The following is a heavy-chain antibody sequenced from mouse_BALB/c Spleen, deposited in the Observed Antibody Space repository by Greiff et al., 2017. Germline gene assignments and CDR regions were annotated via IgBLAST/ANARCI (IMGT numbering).Heavy chain of an antibody. J-gene: IGHJ2*01. CDR2: IYPGDGDT. CDR3: ARSQDYGSS. CDR1: GYAFSSYW. D-gene: IGHD1-1*01. V-gene: IGHV1-80*01. Sequence: VKLMESGAELVRPGSSVKISCKASGYAFSSYWMNWVKQRPGQGLEWIGQIYPGDGDTNYNGKFKGKATLTADKSSSTAYMQLSSLTSEDSAVYFCARSQDYGSSWGQGTTLTVSS.